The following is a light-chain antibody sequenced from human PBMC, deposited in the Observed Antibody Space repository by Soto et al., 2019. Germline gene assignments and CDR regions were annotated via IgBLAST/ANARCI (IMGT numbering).Light chain of an antibody. CDR1: QSVSSN. CDR3: QQYDYWPRT. J-gene: IGKJ1*01. Sequence: EIVMTQSPVTLSVSPGEGATLSCWASQSVSSNLAWYQQKPGQAPRLLMYGASTRATGIPARFSGSGSGTEFTLTISSLQSADFAVYYCQQYDYWPRTFGQGTKVEIK. V-gene: IGKV3-15*01. CDR2: GAS.